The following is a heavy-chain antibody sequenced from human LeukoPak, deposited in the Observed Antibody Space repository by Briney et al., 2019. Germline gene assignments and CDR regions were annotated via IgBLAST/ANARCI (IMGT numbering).Heavy chain of an antibody. D-gene: IGHD5-12*01. J-gene: IGHJ6*02. CDR2: IYYSGST. CDR1: GGSIRSYY. V-gene: IGHV4-59*01. CDR3: ARDRGHYSGMDV. Sequence: SSETLSLTCTVSGGSIRSYYWSWMRQPPGKGLEWIGYIYYSGSTEYNPSLKSRVTMSVDTSKNQFSLKLSSVTAADTAVYYCARDRGHYSGMDVWGQGTTVTVSS.